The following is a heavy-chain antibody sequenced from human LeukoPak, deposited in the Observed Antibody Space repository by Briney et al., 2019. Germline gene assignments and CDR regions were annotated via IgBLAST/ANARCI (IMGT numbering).Heavy chain of an antibody. CDR3: ATAWNSKYWYFDL. CDR2: ISWNSGSI. Sequence: PGGSLRLSCAASGFTFDDYAMHWVRQAPGKGLEWVSGISWNSGSIGYADSVKGRFTISRDNAKNSLYLQMNSLRAEDTALSYCATAWNSKYWYFDLWGRGTLVTVSS. V-gene: IGHV3-9*01. D-gene: IGHD1-7*01. CDR1: GFTFDDYA. J-gene: IGHJ2*01.